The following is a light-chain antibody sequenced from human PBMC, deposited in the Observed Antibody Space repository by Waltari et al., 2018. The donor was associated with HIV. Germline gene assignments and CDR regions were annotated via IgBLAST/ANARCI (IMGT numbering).Light chain of an antibody. CDR1: NSNIGSNS. CDR3: AAWDDSLRGFYV. J-gene: IGLJ1*01. Sequence: QSVLTQPPSASGTPGQRVTISCSGSNSNIGSNSVYCSRQLPGTAPKLLIYRNNQRPSGVPDRFSGSKSGTSASLAISGLRSEDEADYYCAAWDDSLRGFYVFGTGTKVTVL. CDR2: RNN. V-gene: IGLV1-47*01.